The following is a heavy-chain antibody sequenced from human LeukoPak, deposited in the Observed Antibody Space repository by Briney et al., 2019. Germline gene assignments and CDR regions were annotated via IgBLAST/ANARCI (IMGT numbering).Heavy chain of an antibody. J-gene: IGHJ3*02. CDR3: ARGTRDGYNKLGAFDI. D-gene: IGHD5-24*01. Sequence: GGSLRLSCAASGFTFSSYAMSWVRQAPGKGLEWVSAISGSGGSTYYADSVKGRFTISRHNSKNTLYLQMNSLRAEDTAVYYCARGTRDGYNKLGAFDIWGQGTMVTVSS. CDR2: ISGSGGST. CDR1: GFTFSSYA. V-gene: IGHV3-23*01.